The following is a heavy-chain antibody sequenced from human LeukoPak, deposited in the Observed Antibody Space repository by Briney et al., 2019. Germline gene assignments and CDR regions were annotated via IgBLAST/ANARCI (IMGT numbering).Heavy chain of an antibody. V-gene: IGHV1-69*13. Sequence: RWASVKVSCKASGGTFSSYAISWVRQAPGQGLEWMGGIIPIFGTANYAQKFQGRVTITADESTSTAYMELSSLRSEDTAVYYCVSGYSGSSENYYYYYMDVWGKGTTVTVSS. CDR3: VSGYSGSSENYYYYYMDV. J-gene: IGHJ6*03. CDR1: GGTFSSYA. CDR2: IIPIFGTA. D-gene: IGHD1-26*01.